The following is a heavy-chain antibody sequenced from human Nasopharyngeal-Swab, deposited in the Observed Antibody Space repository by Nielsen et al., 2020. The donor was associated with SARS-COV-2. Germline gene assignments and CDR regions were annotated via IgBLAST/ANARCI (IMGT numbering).Heavy chain of an antibody. J-gene: IGHJ6*02. V-gene: IGHV1-46*01. Sequence: ASVKVSCKASGYTFTSYYMHWVRQAPGQGLEWMGIINPSGGSTSYAQKFQGRVTMTRDTSTSTVYMELGSLRSEDTAVYYCARDIILPDTIFGVVIPQTDVMDVWGQGTTVTVSS. CDR3: ARDIILPDTIFGVVIPQTDVMDV. CDR2: INPSGGST. D-gene: IGHD3-3*01. CDR1: GYTFTSYY.